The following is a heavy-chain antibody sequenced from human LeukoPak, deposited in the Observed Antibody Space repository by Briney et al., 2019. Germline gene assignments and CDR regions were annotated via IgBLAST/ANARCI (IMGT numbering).Heavy chain of an antibody. CDR3: ARVPGIAAAGTLGRTGWCDP. D-gene: IGHD6-13*01. CDR1: GYTFTSYG. V-gene: IGHV1-18*01. J-gene: IGHJ5*02. Sequence: ASVKVSCKDSGYTFTSYGISWVRQAPGQGLEWMGWISAYNGNTNYAQKLQGRVTMTTDTSTSTAYMERRSLRSDDSAVYCCARVPGIAAAGTLGRTGWCDPWGQGTLVTVSS. CDR2: ISAYNGNT.